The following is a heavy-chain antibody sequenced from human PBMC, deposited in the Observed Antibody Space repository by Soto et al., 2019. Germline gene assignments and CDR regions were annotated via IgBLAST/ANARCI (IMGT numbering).Heavy chain of an antibody. J-gene: IGHJ6*02. CDR1: GYTFTRYG. D-gene: IGHD2-8*01. Sequence: QGHLVQSGAAVKKPGTSVKVSCKASGYTFTRYGISWVRQAPGQGLEWMGWISGYNGDTNYAQNLQGRVTMTIDTTTSTAYIELRSLISDDKAVYYCAKNGQPPYYNSGLDVWGQGTTVTVSS. V-gene: IGHV1-18*01. CDR3: AKNGQPPYYNSGLDV. CDR2: ISGYNGDT.